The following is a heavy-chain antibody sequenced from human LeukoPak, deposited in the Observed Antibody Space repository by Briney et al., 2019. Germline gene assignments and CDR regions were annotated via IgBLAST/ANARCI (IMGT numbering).Heavy chain of an antibody. Sequence: GGSLRLSCAASGFTFSSYWMSWVRQAPGKGLEWVANIKQDGSEKYYVDSVKGRFTISRDNAKNSLYLQMNSLRAEDTAVYCCARVGEYCSGGSCYGFSHYYYYYGMDVWGKGTTVTVSS. CDR1: GFTFSSYW. J-gene: IGHJ6*04. CDR3: ARVGEYCSGGSCYGFSHYYYYYGMDV. CDR2: IKQDGSEK. D-gene: IGHD2-15*01. V-gene: IGHV3-7*03.